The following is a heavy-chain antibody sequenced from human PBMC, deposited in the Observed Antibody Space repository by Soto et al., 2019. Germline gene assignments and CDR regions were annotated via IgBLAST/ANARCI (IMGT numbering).Heavy chain of an antibody. CDR3: ARDLSGTTHGMDV. CDR2: ISAYNGNT. V-gene: IGHV1-18*01. J-gene: IGHJ6*02. CDR1: GYTFSSYG. Sequence: KLDWKGVGYTFSSYGISWLRQNPGQGLEWMGWISAYNGNTNYAQKFQGRVTITADESTSTAYMELSSLRSEDTAVYYCARDLSGTTHGMDVWGQGTTVTVSS. D-gene: IGHD1-7*01.